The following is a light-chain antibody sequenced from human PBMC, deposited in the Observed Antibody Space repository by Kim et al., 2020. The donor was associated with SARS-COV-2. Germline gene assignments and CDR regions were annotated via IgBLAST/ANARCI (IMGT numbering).Light chain of an antibody. V-gene: IGKV3-20*01. J-gene: IGKJ2*01. CDR1: QSVGSNY. CDR3: QQYASSPRT. CDR2: GAS. Sequence: PGESATLSCRASQSVGSNYVAWYQQKLGQAPRLIMYGASSRTSGIPERISGSGSGTDFTLTISRLEPEDFAVYYCQQYASSPRTFGQGTKLEI.